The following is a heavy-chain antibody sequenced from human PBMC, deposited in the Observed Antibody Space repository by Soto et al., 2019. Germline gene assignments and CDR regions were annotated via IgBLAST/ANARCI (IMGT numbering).Heavy chain of an antibody. V-gene: IGHV4-4*02. CDR2: IYHSGST. CDR1: GGSISSSNW. J-gene: IGHJ4*02. Sequence: SETLSLTXAVSGGSISSSNWWSWVRQPPGKGLEWIGEIYHSGSTNYNPSLKSRVTISVDKSKNQFSLKLSSVTAADTAVYYCARVNSMRASFDYWGQGTLVTVSS. CDR3: ARVNSMRASFDY. D-gene: IGHD2-2*01.